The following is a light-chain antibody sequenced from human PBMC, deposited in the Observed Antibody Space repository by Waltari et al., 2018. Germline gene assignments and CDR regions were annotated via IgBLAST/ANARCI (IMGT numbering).Light chain of an antibody. CDR3: QQYGSSPHT. J-gene: IGKJ2*01. CDR2: DAS. Sequence: EIVLTQSPATLSLSPGQRATLSCRASQTISSFLACHQHKPGQAPRLLIYDASNRATGIPDRFSGSGSGTDFTLTISRLEPEDFVVYYCQQYGSSPHTFGQGTKLEIK. V-gene: IGKV3-20*01. CDR1: QTISSF.